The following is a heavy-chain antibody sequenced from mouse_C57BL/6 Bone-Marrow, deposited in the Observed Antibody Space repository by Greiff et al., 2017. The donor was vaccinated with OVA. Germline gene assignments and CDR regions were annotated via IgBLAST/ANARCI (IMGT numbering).Heavy chain of an antibody. CDR1: GYTFTSYG. CDR2: IYPSSGNT. V-gene: IGHV1-81*01. D-gene: IGHD4-1*01. Sequence: QVQLKESGAELARPGASVKLSCKASGYTFTSYGISWVKQRTGKGLAWIGEIYPSSGNTYYNEKFKGKATLTADNSSSTAYMELRSLTSEDSAVYFCARAWDLHWYFDVWGTGTTVTVSS. J-gene: IGHJ1*03. CDR3: ARAWDLHWYFDV.